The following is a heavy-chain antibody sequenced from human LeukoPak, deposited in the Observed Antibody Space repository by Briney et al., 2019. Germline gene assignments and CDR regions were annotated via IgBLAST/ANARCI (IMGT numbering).Heavy chain of an antibody. Sequence: GGSLRLSCAASGFTFSSYAMSWVRQAPGKGLEWVSAIRDSGSSTHYADSVKGRFTTSRDNSKNTLFLQMNSLRAEDTAVYYCARRGNRLAGAGTDYWGQGTLVTVSS. CDR2: IRDSGSST. V-gene: IGHV3-23*01. D-gene: IGHD6-13*01. CDR3: ARRGNRLAGAGTDY. CDR1: GFTFSSYA. J-gene: IGHJ4*02.